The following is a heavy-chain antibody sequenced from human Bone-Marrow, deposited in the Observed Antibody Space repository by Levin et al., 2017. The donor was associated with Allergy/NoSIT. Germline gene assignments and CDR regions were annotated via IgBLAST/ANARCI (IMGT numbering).Heavy chain of an antibody. J-gene: IGHJ4*02. CDR1: GFSFNTYD. CDR2: IGIAGDT. D-gene: IGHD3-3*01. V-gene: IGHV3-13*04. Sequence: QPGESLKISCAASGFSFNTYDMHWVRQGKGKGLEWVAAIGIAGDTYYADSVKGRFTFSRDDDQQTVYLQMSSLTAGDTAVYYCARGGSYDPYYFDHWGQGTQVTVSS. CDR3: ARGGSYDPYYFDH.